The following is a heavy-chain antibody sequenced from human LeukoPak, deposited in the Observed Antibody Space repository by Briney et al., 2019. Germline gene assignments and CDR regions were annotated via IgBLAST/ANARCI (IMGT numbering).Heavy chain of an antibody. CDR2: INAGNGNT. J-gene: IGHJ4*02. CDR3: AKGSMVRGVIDY. D-gene: IGHD3-10*01. CDR1: GYTFTSYA. V-gene: IGHV1-3*03. Sequence: ASVKVSCKASGYTFTSYAMHWVRQAPGQRLEWMGWINAGNGNTKYSQEFQGRVTITRDTSASTAYMELSSLRSEDMAVYYCAKGSMVRGVIDYWGQGTLVTVSS.